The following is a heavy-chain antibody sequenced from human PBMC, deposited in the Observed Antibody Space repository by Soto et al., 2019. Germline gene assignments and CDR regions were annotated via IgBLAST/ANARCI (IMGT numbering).Heavy chain of an antibody. CDR2: ISYDGSNK. J-gene: IGHJ6*03. D-gene: IGHD3-3*01. V-gene: IGHV3-30*18. Sequence: GGSLRLSCAASGFTFSSYGMHWVRQAPGKGLEWVAVISYDGSNKYYADSVKGRFTISRDNSKNTLYPQMNSLRAEDTAVYYCAKDRTIFGVGYYYMDVWGKGTTVTVSS. CDR1: GFTFSSYG. CDR3: AKDRTIFGVGYYYMDV.